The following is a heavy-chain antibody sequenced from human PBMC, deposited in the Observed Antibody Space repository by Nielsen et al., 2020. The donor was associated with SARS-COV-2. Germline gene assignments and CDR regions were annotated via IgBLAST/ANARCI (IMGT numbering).Heavy chain of an antibody. D-gene: IGHD6-13*01. CDR3: ARSIAAAGYDY. CDR1: GFSLNNARMD. J-gene: IGHJ4*02. V-gene: IGHV2-26*01. CDR2: IFSNDAK. Sequence: SGPTLVKPTETLTPTCTVSGFSLNNARMDVSWIRQSPGKALEWLAHIFSNDAKSYSTSLKSRLTISKDTSKNQVVLTMTNMDPVDTATYYCARSIAAAGYDYWGQGTLVTVSS.